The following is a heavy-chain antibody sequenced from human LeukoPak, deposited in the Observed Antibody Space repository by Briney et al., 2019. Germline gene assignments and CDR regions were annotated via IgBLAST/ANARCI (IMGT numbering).Heavy chain of an antibody. Sequence: SETLSLTCTVSGGPISSYYWSWIRQPPGKGLEWIGYIYYSGSTNYNPSLKSRVTISVDTSKNQFSLKLSSVTAADTAVYYCARWDGYNSGYYFDYWGQGTLVTVSS. CDR3: ARWDGYNSGYYFDY. CDR2: IYYSGST. D-gene: IGHD5-24*01. J-gene: IGHJ4*02. V-gene: IGHV4-59*01. CDR1: GGPISSYY.